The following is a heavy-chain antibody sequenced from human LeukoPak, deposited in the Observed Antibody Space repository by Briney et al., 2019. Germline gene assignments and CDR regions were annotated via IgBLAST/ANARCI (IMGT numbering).Heavy chain of an antibody. J-gene: IGHJ4*02. Sequence: ASVKVSCKASGYTFTSYGISWVRQAPGQGLEWMGWISAYNGNTNYAQKLQGRVTMTTDTSTSTAHMELRSLRSDDTAVYYCARRYGGSYGFDYWGQGTLVTVSS. CDR2: ISAYNGNT. D-gene: IGHD1-26*01. CDR3: ARRYGGSYGFDY. CDR1: GYTFTSYG. V-gene: IGHV1-18*01.